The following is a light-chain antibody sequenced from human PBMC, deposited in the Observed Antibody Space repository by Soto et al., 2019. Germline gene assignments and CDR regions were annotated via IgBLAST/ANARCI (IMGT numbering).Light chain of an antibody. CDR3: QQSYNSPPLT. CDR1: QSITSY. V-gene: IGKV1-39*01. CDR2: ATS. J-gene: IGKJ4*01. Sequence: DIQMTQSPSSLSASVGDSVTITCRASQSITSYLNWYQQKPGQAPKLLIYATSSLQSGVPSRFRGGGSRTEVTLNISGLQPDDFATYYCQQSYNSPPLTFGGGTRL.